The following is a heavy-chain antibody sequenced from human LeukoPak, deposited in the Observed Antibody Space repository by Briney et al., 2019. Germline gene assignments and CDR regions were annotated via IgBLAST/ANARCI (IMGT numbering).Heavy chain of an antibody. CDR1: GGSISSSSHF. CDR2: IYYSGST. V-gene: IGHV4-39*01. J-gene: IGHJ4*02. D-gene: IGHD1-26*01. Sequence: SETLSFTCTVYGGSISSSSHFWGWIRQPPGKGLEWIGSIYYSGSTYYNPSLESRVTISVDTSKNQFSLKVASVTAADTAVYYCARRGGPSGTYYFDSSGQGTLVTVSS. CDR3: ARRGGPSGTYYFDS.